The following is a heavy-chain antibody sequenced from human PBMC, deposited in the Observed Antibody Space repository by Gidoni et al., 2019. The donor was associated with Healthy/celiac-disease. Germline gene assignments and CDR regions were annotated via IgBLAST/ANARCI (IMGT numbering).Heavy chain of an antibody. CDR2: ISWNSGSI. Sequence: EVQLVESGGGLVQPGRSLRLSCAASGFTFDDYAMHWVRQAPGKGLEWVSGISWNSGSIGYADSVKGRFTISRDNAKNSLYLQMNSLRAEDTALYYCAKDNRVGGSSSGENDYWGQGTLVTVSS. CDR1: GFTFDDYA. CDR3: AKDNRVGGSSSGENDY. J-gene: IGHJ4*02. D-gene: IGHD6-13*01. V-gene: IGHV3-9*01.